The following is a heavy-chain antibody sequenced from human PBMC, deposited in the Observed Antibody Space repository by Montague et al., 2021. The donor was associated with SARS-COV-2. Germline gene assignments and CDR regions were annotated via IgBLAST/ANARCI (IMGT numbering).Heavy chain of an antibody. V-gene: IGHV3-48*03. J-gene: IGHJ3*02. CDR1: GFTFSSYE. CDR2: ISSSGSTI. Sequence: SLSLSLSASGFTFSSYEMNWVRQAPGKGLEWVSYISSSGSTIYYADSVKGRFTISRDNAKNSLYLQMNSLRAEDTAVYYCASRGLITMVRDAFDIWGQGTMVTVSS. D-gene: IGHD3-10*01. CDR3: ASRGLITMVRDAFDI.